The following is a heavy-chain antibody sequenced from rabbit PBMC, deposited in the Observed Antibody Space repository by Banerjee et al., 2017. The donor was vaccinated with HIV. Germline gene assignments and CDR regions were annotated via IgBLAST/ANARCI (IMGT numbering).Heavy chain of an antibody. Sequence: QEQLEESGGDLVKPGASLTLTCTASGFSFSSSYYMCWVRQAPGKGLEWIACIYTGDGNTHYASWAKGRFTISKTSSTVDLKMTSLTVADTASYFCARDLAGVIGWNFNLWGQGTLVTVS. V-gene: IGHV1S45*01. D-gene: IGHD4-1*01. CDR2: IYTGDGNT. CDR3: ARDLAGVIGWNFNL. CDR1: GFSFSSSYY. J-gene: IGHJ4*01.